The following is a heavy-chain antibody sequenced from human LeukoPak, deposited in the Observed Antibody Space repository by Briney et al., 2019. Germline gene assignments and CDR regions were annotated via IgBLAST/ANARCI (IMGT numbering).Heavy chain of an antibody. CDR2: IYHSGST. Sequence: SQTLSLTCAVSGGSISSGGYSWSWIRQPPGKGLEWIGYIYHSGSTNYNPSLKNRDTISVDTSKNQFSLNLTSVTAADTAVHYCARHFSGAAAPLPFDYWGQGTLVTVSS. CDR1: GGSISSGGYS. CDR3: ARHFSGAAAPLPFDY. D-gene: IGHD6-13*01. V-gene: IGHV4-30-2*01. J-gene: IGHJ4*02.